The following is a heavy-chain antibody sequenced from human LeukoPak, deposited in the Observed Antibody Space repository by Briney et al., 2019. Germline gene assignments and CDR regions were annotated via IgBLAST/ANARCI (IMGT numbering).Heavy chain of an antibody. D-gene: IGHD1-26*01. CDR2: INWNGGST. CDR3: ARGVGATTANDAFDI. Sequence: GGSLRLSCAASGFTFDDYGMSWVRQAPGKGLEWVSGINWNGGSTGYADSVKGRFTISRDNDKNSLYLQMNSLRAEDTALYYCARGVGATTANDAFDIWGQGTMVSVSS. CDR1: GFTFDDYG. V-gene: IGHV3-20*04. J-gene: IGHJ3*02.